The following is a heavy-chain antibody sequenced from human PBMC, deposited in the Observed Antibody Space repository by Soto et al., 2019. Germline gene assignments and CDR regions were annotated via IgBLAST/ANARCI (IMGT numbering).Heavy chain of an antibody. CDR2: IWYDGSNK. V-gene: IGHV3-33*01. J-gene: IGHJ5*02. CDR1: GFTFSSYG. Sequence: QVQLVESGGGVVQPGRSLRLSCEASGFTFSSYGMHWVRQAPGKGLEWVAVIWYDGSNKYYADSVKGRFTISRDNSKNSLYLQMNSLRSEDTAVYYCARGPPFDPWGQGTLFTVSS. CDR3: ARGPPFDP.